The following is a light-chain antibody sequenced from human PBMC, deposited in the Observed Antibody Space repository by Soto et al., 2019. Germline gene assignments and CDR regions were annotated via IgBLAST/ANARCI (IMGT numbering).Light chain of an antibody. CDR2: KDS. Sequence: EIQTIQFPSTLSASVEDSLTIICRASQSTSSWLAWYEQKPGTAPKLLIYKDSSLESGVPLRFSGGGSGTEFTLTISSVQPDDFASHYCQHYNSYWTFGQGTKGDIK. CDR3: QHYNSYWT. V-gene: IGKV1-5*03. J-gene: IGKJ1*01. CDR1: QSTSSW.